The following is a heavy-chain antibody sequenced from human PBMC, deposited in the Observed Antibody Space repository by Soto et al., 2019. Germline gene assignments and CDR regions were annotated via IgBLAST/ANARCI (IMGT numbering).Heavy chain of an antibody. CDR2: IYYSGST. Sequence: PSETLSLTCTVSGGSISSSSYYWGWIRQPPGKGLEWIGSIYYSGSTYYNPSLKSRVTISVDTSKNQFSLKLSSVTAADTAVYYCARQAAARGQWFDPWGQGTLVTVSS. J-gene: IGHJ5*02. CDR1: GGSISSSSYY. V-gene: IGHV4-39*01. D-gene: IGHD6-13*01. CDR3: ARQAAARGQWFDP.